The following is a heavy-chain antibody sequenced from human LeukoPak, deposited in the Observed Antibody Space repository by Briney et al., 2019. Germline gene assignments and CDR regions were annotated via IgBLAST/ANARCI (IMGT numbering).Heavy chain of an antibody. D-gene: IGHD3-9*01. CDR1: GFTFSDYT. CDR2: FSRSSDI. CDR3: ARGDQYDILTGYYFDY. Sequence: GGSLRLSCVASGFTFSDYTMKWVRQAPGKGLEWVSTFSRSSDIYYADSVKGRFTISRDSAKNSLYPQMNSLRAEDTAVYYCARGDQYDILTGYYFDYWGQGTLVTVSS. V-gene: IGHV3-69-1*01. J-gene: IGHJ4*02.